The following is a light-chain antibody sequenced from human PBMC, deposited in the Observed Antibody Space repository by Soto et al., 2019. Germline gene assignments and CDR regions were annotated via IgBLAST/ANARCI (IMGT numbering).Light chain of an antibody. J-gene: IGKJ1*01. Sequence: EIVMTQSPATLSVSPGERATLSCRASQSVSSNLAWYQQKPGQAPRLLIYGAYTRATGIPARFSGSVSGTEFTLTISSLQSEDFAVYYCQQNNNWPPTLGQGTKVEIK. V-gene: IGKV3-15*01. CDR2: GAY. CDR1: QSVSSN. CDR3: QQNNNWPPT.